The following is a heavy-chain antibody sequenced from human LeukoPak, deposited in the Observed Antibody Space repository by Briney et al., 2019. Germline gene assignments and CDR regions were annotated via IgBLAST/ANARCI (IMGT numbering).Heavy chain of an antibody. CDR3: ARGGYDHAFDI. D-gene: IGHD2-15*01. V-gene: IGHV3-74*01. CDR2: IGNDGSDT. Sequence: PGGSLRLSCAASRFTFSSYWFHWVRQAPGKGLVWLSRIGNDGSDTIYADSEKGRFTISRDNAKSTLYLQMNSLKAEDTAVYYCARGGYDHAFDIWGQGTMVTVSS. CDR1: RFTFSSYW. J-gene: IGHJ3*02.